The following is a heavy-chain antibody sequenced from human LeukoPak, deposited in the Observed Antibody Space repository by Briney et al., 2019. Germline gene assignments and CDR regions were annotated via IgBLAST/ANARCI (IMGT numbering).Heavy chain of an antibody. CDR2: ISGSGGST. V-gene: IGHV3-23*01. J-gene: IGHJ4*02. CDR3: AKVRQQWLTFDHYFDY. D-gene: IGHD6-19*01. Sequence: GGSLRLSCAASGFTFSSYAVTWVRQAPGKGLEWVSAISGSGGSTYCADSVKGRFTISRDNSKNTMYLQMNSLRAEDTALYYCAKVRQQWLTFDHYFDYWGQGTLVTVSS. CDR1: GFTFSSYA.